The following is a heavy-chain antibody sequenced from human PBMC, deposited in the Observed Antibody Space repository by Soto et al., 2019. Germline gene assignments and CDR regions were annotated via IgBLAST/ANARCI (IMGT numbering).Heavy chain of an antibody. Sequence: ASVKVSCKASGYTFTSYDINWVRQATGQGLEWMGWMNPNSGNTGYAQKFQGRVTMTRNTSISTAYMELSSLRSEDTAVYYCARGAVEWLLYYHYYYMDVWGKGTTVTVS. J-gene: IGHJ6*03. CDR3: ARGAVEWLLYYHYYYMDV. V-gene: IGHV1-8*01. CDR2: MNPNSGNT. D-gene: IGHD3-3*01. CDR1: GYTFTSYD.